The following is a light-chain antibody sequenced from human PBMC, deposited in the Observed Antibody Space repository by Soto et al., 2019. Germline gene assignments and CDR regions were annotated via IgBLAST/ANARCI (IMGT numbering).Light chain of an antibody. Sequence: QSALTQPASVSGSPGQSITISCTGTSSDVGFYNYVSWYQQRPGKAPKLIIYDVSNRPSGVSNRFSGSKSGNTASLTISGLQAEDAADYYCGSYTSSSTVVFGGGTQLTVL. J-gene: IGLJ2*01. CDR2: DVS. CDR1: SSDVGFYNY. CDR3: GSYTSSSTVV. V-gene: IGLV2-14*01.